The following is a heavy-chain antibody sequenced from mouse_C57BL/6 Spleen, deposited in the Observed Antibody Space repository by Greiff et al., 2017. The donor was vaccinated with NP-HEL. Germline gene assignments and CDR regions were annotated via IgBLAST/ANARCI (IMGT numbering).Heavy chain of an antibody. J-gene: IGHJ3*01. CDR1: GYSITSGYD. D-gene: IGHD1-1*01. V-gene: IGHV3-1*01. Sequence: EVKLQESGPGMVKPSQSLSLTCTVTGYSITSGYDWHWIRHFPGNKLEWMGYISYSGSTNYNPSLKSRISITHDTSKNHFFLKLNSVTTEDTATYYCAREDGSSPFAYWGQGTLVTVSA. CDR2: ISYSGST. CDR3: AREDGSSPFAY.